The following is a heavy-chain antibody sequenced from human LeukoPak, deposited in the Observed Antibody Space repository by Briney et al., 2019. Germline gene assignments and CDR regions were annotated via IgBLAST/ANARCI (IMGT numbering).Heavy chain of an antibody. CDR3: ATLTGGDDAFDI. V-gene: IGHV4-59*01. CDR2: IYHSGRGNT. J-gene: IGHJ3*02. D-gene: IGHD4-23*01. Sequence: SETLSLTCTVSGGSISSYYWSWIRQPPGKGLEWIGEIYHSGRGNTNYNPSLKSRVTISVLTSKNRFSLKLSSVTAADTAVYYCATLTGGDDAFDIWGQGTMVTVSS. CDR1: GGSISSYY.